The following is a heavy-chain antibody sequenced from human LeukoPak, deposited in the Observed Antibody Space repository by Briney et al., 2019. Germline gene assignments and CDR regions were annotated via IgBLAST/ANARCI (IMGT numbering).Heavy chain of an antibody. Sequence: ASVKVSCKASGYTFTSNYIHWVRQAPGQGLEWMGMIYPRDGSTSYAQKFQGRVTVTRGTSTSTVHMELSGLGSEDTAVYYCARDQEGFDYWGQGTLVTVSS. V-gene: IGHV1-46*01. CDR1: GYTFTSNY. CDR2: IYPRDGST. J-gene: IGHJ4*02. CDR3: ARDQEGFDY.